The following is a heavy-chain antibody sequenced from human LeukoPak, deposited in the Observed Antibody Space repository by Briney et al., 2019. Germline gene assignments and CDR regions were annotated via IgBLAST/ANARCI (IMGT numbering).Heavy chain of an antibody. Sequence: GGSLRLSCAASGFTFSSYGMHWVRQAPGKGLEWVAVIWSDGSNKYYADSVKGRFTISRDNSKNTLYLQMNSLRAEDTAVYYCARDSEGAYYFDYWGQGTLVTVSS. D-gene: IGHD1-26*01. CDR1: GFTFSSYG. CDR3: ARDSEGAYYFDY. CDR2: IWSDGSNK. J-gene: IGHJ4*02. V-gene: IGHV3-33*01.